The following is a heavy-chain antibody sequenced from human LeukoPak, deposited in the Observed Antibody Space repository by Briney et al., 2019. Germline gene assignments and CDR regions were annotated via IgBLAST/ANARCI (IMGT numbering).Heavy chain of an antibody. D-gene: IGHD4/OR15-4a*01. CDR3: AKSASAYYYMDV. Sequence: GGSLRLSCAASEFTFSSYEMYWVRQAPGKGLEWVAFMSHDGVKIFHADSVKGRFTISRDNSKNTLYLQMNSLRAEDTAVYYCAKSASAYYYMDVWGKGTTVTVSS. J-gene: IGHJ6*03. CDR2: MSHDGVKI. CDR1: EFTFSSYE. V-gene: IGHV3-30*18.